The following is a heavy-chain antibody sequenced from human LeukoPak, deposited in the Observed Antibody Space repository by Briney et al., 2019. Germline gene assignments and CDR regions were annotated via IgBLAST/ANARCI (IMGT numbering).Heavy chain of an antibody. D-gene: IGHD3-10*01. V-gene: IGHV1-18*04. J-gene: IGHJ4*02. CDR2: ISAYNGNT. CDR3: ATHLKMVRGADLDY. Sequence: ASVKVSCKTSGYSFTDYYMHWVRQAPGQGLEWMGWISAYNGNTNYAQKLQGRVTMTTDTSTSTAYMELRSLRSDDTAVYYCATHLKMVRGADLDYWGQGTLVTVPS. CDR1: GYSFTDYY.